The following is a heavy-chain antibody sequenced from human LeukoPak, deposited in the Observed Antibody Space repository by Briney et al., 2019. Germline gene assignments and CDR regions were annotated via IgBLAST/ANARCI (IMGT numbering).Heavy chain of an antibody. CDR3: ARQERGYDGSGHRAFDI. CDR1: SGSISSSSYY. CDR2: IYYSGST. Sequence: SETLSLTCAVSSGSISSSSYYWGWIRQPPGKGLEWIGSIYYSGSTYYNPSLKSRVTLSVDTSNNQSSLKLRSVTAADTAVYYCARQERGYDGSGHRAFDIWGQGTMVTISS. V-gene: IGHV4-39*01. D-gene: IGHD3-22*01. J-gene: IGHJ3*02.